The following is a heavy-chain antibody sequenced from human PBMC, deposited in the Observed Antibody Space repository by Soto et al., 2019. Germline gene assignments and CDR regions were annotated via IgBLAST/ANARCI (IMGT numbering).Heavy chain of an antibody. V-gene: IGHV4-34*01. D-gene: IGHD6-13*01. CDR1: GGSFSGYY. J-gene: IGHJ6*02. Sequence: SETLSLTCAVYGGSFSGYYWSWIRQPPGKGLEWIGEINHSGSTNYNPSLKSRVTISVDTSKNQFSLKLSSVTAADTAVYYCARAAAGHPYYYCMDVWGQGTTVTVSS. CDR2: INHSGST. CDR3: ARAAAGHPYYYCMDV.